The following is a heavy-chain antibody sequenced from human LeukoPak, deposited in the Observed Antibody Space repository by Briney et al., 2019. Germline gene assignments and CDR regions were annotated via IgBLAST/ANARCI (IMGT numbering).Heavy chain of an antibody. J-gene: IGHJ4*02. CDR2: INLSGDST. CDR3: ARVGRIAY. CDR1: GYTFTRYH. D-gene: IGHD2-15*01. V-gene: IGHV1-46*01. Sequence: SVTVSCKASGYTFTRYHMHWVRQPPGQELEWMGIINLSGDSTSYAQKFKGRVTMTRDTSTSTVYMELSSLRSEDTAVYYCARVGRIAYWGQGTLVTVPS.